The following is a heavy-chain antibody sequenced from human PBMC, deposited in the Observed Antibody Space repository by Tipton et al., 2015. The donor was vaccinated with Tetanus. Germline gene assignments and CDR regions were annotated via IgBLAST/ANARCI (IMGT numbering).Heavy chain of an antibody. V-gene: IGHV4-30-2*03. Sequence: TLSLTCTVSGGAITSGGYFWSWIRQLPGKGLEWIGTISYSANTYYNPSLKSRVTISVDTFNSRLSLELTSVTAVDTAFYYCARSQAVAGPPGAYWGQGIMVVVSS. J-gene: IGHJ4*02. D-gene: IGHD6-19*01. CDR3: ARSQAVAGPPGAY. CDR2: ISYSANT. CDR1: GGAITSGGYF.